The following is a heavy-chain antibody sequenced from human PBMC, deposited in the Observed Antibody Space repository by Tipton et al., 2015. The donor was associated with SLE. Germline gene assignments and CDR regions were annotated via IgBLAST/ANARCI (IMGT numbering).Heavy chain of an antibody. D-gene: IGHD4-11*01. CDR2: TSSTGTTM. J-gene: IGHJ4*02. CDR1: GFRFSTYE. V-gene: IGHV3-48*03. CDR3: ARGVDYNFDY. Sequence: SLRLSCAASGFRFSTYEMNWVRQAPGKGLEWLSYTSSTGTTMYYADSVKGRFIISRDNVKDSLHLQMNSLRAEDTAVYYCARGVDYNFDYWGQGILVTVSS.